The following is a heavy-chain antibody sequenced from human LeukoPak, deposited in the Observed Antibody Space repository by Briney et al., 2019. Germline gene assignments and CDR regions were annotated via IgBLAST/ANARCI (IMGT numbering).Heavy chain of an antibody. CDR2: VLYDGSLK. J-gene: IGHJ3*01. CDR3: AKRSMVRGIQFDAFDL. D-gene: IGHD3-10*01. Sequence: GGSLRLSCAASGFTFSRCDMHWVRQAPGKGLEWVAFVLYDGSLKYYADSVRGRVTISRDNSKNTLYLQMNSLRAEDTAVYYCAKRSMVRGIQFDAFDLWGQGTIVTVSS. CDR1: GFTFSRCD. V-gene: IGHV3-30*02.